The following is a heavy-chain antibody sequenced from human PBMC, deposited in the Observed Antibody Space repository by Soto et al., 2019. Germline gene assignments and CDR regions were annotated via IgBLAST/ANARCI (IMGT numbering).Heavy chain of an antibody. J-gene: IGHJ4*02. Sequence: GGSLRLSCAASGFTFSSYGMHWVRQAPGKGLEWVAVIWYDGSNKYYADSVKGRFTISRDNSKNTLYLQMNSLRAEDTAVYYCASLGYGDYFDYWGQGTLVTVSS. V-gene: IGHV3-33*01. CDR1: GFTFSSYG. D-gene: IGHD4-17*01. CDR2: IWYDGSNK. CDR3: ASLGYGDYFDY.